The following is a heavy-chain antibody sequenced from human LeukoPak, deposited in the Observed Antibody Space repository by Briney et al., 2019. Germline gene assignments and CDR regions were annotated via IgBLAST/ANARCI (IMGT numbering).Heavy chain of an antibody. J-gene: IGHJ4*02. Sequence: GAPVKVSCKASGYTFTSYDINWVRQATGQGLEWMGWINPNSGGTNYAQKFQGRVTMTRDTSISTAYMDLSRLRSDDTAVYYCARELARWELPDYWGQGTLVTVSS. V-gene: IGHV1-2*02. CDR1: GYTFTSYD. CDR3: ARELARWELPDY. CDR2: INPNSGGT. D-gene: IGHD2-15*01.